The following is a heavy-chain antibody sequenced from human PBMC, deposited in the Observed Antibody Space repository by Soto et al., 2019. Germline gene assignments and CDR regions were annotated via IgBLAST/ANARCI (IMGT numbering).Heavy chain of an antibody. D-gene: IGHD3-9*01. J-gene: IGHJ4*02. V-gene: IGHV1-3*04. Sequence: QVDLVQSGAEVKEPGASVRISCEASGYTFTSYGIHWVRQAPGQRLEWMGWINTGSRNTRYSPEFQARVTITWDTSASTAYMELNSLRSEDTAVYYCARAMPTAGYIYFHQWGQGTLVTVSS. CDR1: GYTFTSYG. CDR3: ARAMPTAGYIYFHQ. CDR2: INTGSRNT.